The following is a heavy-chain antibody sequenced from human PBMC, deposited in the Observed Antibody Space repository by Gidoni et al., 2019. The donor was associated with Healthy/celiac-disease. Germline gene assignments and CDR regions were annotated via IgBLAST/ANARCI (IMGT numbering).Heavy chain of an antibody. CDR1: GFTVSSYD. Sequence: EVQQVASGGGLVPPGGSLRLSCAASGFTVSSYDMNGVRQAPGKGLAWVSYISSSGSTIYYADSVKGLFTISRDNAKNSLYLQLNSLRAEDTAVYYCARDHHYYDSSVIHMRHFDYWGQGTLVTVSS. CDR3: ARDHHYYDSSVIHMRHFDY. V-gene: IGHV3-48*03. J-gene: IGHJ4*02. CDR2: ISSSGSTI. D-gene: IGHD3-22*01.